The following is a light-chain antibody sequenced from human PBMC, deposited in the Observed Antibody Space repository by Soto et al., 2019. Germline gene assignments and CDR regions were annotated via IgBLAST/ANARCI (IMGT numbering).Light chain of an antibody. J-gene: IGKJ1*01. Sequence: DIQMTQSPSSLSASVGDRVTITCRASQTISSYLNWYQQKPGKAPKLLIFGVSTLQSGVPSRFSGSGSGTDFTLTIGSLQREDFATYFCQQSYSAPPWTFGQGTTVEI. CDR1: QTISSY. V-gene: IGKV1-39*01. CDR2: GVS. CDR3: QQSYSAPPWT.